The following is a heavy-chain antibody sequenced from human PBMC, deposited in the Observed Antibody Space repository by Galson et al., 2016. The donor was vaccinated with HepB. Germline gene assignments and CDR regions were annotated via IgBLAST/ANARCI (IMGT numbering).Heavy chain of an antibody. Sequence: SLRLSCAASGFRFSSHAMYWVRQAPGKGLEWVAAVSHDGSNKYYADSVKGQFTISKDHSKNTLYLQMNSLRAEDTAVYYCARDPFVYDDYVYAGGFDYWGQGTLVTVSS. CDR2: VSHDGSNK. J-gene: IGHJ4*02. V-gene: IGHV3-30-3*01. CDR1: GFRFSSHA. CDR3: ARDPFVYDDYVYAGGFDY. D-gene: IGHD4-17*01.